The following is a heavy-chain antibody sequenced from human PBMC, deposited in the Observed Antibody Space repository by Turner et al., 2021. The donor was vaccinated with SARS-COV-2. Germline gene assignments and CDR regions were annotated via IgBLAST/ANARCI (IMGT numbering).Heavy chain of an antibody. J-gene: IGHJ4*02. CDR2: IIPIFGTA. CDR3: ARISAYDSSGYYFDY. CDR1: VGTFISYA. V-gene: IGHV1-69*01. Sequence: QVQLVQSGADVKKPGSSVKVSCKASVGTFISYAITWVRQAPGQGLEWMGGIIPIFGTANYAQKFQGRVTITADDSTSTAYMELSSLRSEDTAVYYCARISAYDSSGYYFDYWGQGTLVTVSS. D-gene: IGHD3-22*01.